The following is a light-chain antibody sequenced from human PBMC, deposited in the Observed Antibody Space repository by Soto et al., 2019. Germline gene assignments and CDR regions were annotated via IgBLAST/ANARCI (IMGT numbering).Light chain of an antibody. Sequence: EIVLTQSPGTLSLSPGQRATLSCRASESISRDYLAWYQQRLGQAPRLLIYGASSGATGIPDRFSGSGSGTDFTLTISRLEPEDFAIYYCQQRSNWPQITFGQGTRLEIK. CDR3: QQRSNWPQIT. V-gene: IGKV3D-20*02. CDR2: GAS. J-gene: IGKJ5*01. CDR1: ESISRDY.